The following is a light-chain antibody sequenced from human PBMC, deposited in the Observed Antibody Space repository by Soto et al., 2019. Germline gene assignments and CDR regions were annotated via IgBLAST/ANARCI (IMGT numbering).Light chain of an antibody. CDR1: QSVSSY. CDR3: QQRSNWPPSPT. J-gene: IGKJ4*01. Sequence: EIVLTQSPATLSLSPGERATLSCRASQSVSSYLAWYQQKPGQAPRLLIYDASNRATGIPARFSGSGSGTDFTLTISNLEPEDFAVYYCQQRSNWPPSPTFGGGTKVEIK. V-gene: IGKV3-11*01. CDR2: DAS.